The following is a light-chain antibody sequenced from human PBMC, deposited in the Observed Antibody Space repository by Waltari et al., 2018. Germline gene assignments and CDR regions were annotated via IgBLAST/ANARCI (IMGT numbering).Light chain of an antibody. V-gene: IGKV3-11*01. CDR2: SAS. CDR1: QSVSSY. J-gene: IGKJ3*01. Sequence: VILTQSPATLSLSPGERATLSCRASQSVSSYLAWYQQKPGQAPRLLIHSASSRATGIPDRFSGSGSGTEFTLTISSLEPEDVGVYHCYQHSSGYTFGPGTQLDIK. CDR3: YQHSSGYT.